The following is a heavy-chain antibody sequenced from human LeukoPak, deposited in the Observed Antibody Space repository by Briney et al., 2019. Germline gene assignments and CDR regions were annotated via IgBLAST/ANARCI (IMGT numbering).Heavy chain of an antibody. D-gene: IGHD2-8*02. Sequence: GASVKVSCKAPGGTFSSYAISWVRQAPGQGLEWMGGIIPIFGTANYAQKFQGRVTITADESTSTAYMELRSLRSDDTAVYYCARDFFHGHCAGLSCFLLDYWGQGSLVTVSS. CDR1: GGTFSSYA. CDR2: IIPIFGTA. J-gene: IGHJ4*02. CDR3: ARDFFHGHCAGLSCFLLDY. V-gene: IGHV1-69*01.